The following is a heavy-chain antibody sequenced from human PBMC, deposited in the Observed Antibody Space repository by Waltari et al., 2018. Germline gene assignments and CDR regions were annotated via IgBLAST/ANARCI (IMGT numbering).Heavy chain of an antibody. CDR3: ARGGGVGAWGRGAFDI. CDR1: GCSISSYY. V-gene: IGHV4-59*01. CDR2: IYYSGIT. D-gene: IGHD1-26*01. Sequence: QVQLQESGPGLVKPSETLSLTYTVSGCSISSYYWSWIRQPPGKGLEWIGYIYYSGITNYNPSLKSRVTISVDTSKNQFSLKLSSVTAADTAVYYCARGGGVGAWGRGAFDIWGQGTMVTVSS. J-gene: IGHJ3*02.